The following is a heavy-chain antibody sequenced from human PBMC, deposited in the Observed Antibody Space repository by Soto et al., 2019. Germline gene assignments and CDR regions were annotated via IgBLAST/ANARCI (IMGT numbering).Heavy chain of an antibody. D-gene: IGHD3-9*01. J-gene: IGHJ4*02. CDR3: ARAIDYDILTGYPAPPDY. CDR1: GFTFSIYS. V-gene: IGHV3-48*01. CDR2: IMPGSSHI. Sequence: GGSLRLSCAASGFTFSIYSMNWVRQAPGKGLEWVSYIMPGSSHIFYADSVKGRFTISRDNAKNSLYLQMNSLRAGDTAVYYCARAIDYDILTGYPAPPDYWGQGTLVTVSS.